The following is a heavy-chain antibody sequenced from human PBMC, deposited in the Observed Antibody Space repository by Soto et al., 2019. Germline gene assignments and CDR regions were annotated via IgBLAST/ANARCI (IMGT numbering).Heavy chain of an antibody. CDR3: ARSGSTSGGMDV. CDR1: GGSISSGGYY. CDR2: IYYSGST. V-gene: IGHV4-31*03. D-gene: IGHD3-10*01. J-gene: IGHJ6*02. Sequence: PSETLSLTCTVSGGSISSGGYYWSWIRQHPGKGLEWIGYIYYSGSTYYNPSLKSRVTISVDTSKNQFSLKLSSVTAADTAVYYCARSGSTSGGMDVWGQGTTVTVSS.